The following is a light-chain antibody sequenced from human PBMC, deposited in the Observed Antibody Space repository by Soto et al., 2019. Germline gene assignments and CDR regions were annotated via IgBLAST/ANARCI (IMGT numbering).Light chain of an antibody. Sequence: QSVLTQPPSASGTPGQRVTISCPGSSSNIGSNTVNWYQQLPGTAPKLLIYSNNQRPSGVPDRFSGSKSGTSASLAISGLXSEDEADYYCAAWDDSLNGWVFGGGTKVTVL. CDR1: SSNIGSNT. CDR2: SNN. V-gene: IGLV1-44*01. CDR3: AAWDDSLNGWV. J-gene: IGLJ3*02.